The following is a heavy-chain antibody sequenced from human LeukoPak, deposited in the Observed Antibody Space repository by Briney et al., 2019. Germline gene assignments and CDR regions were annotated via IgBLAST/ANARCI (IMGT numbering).Heavy chain of an antibody. V-gene: IGHV4-39*02. CDR3: AREWVTIFGVVTRKHDAFDI. Sequence: PSETLSLTCTVSGGSISSSSYYWGWIRQPPGKGLEWIGSIYYSGSTYYNPSLKSRVTISVDTSKNQFSLKLSSVTAADTAVYYCAREWVTIFGVVTRKHDAFDIWGQGTMVTVSS. CDR2: IYYSGST. J-gene: IGHJ3*02. D-gene: IGHD3-3*01. CDR1: GGSISSSSYY.